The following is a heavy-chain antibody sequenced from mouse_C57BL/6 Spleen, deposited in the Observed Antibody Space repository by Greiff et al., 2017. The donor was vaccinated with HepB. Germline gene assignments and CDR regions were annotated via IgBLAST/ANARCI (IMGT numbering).Heavy chain of an antibody. D-gene: IGHD1-1*01. Sequence: QVQLKQSGAELVKPGASVKLSCKASGYTFTEYTIHWVKQRSGQGLEWIGWFYPGSGSIKYNEKFKDKATLTADKSSSTVYMELSRLTSEDSAVYFCARHEELASDYGSSWYFDVWGTGTTVTVSS. J-gene: IGHJ1*03. CDR3: ARHEELASDYGSSWYFDV. V-gene: IGHV1-62-2*01. CDR2: FYPGSGSI. CDR1: GYTFTEYT.